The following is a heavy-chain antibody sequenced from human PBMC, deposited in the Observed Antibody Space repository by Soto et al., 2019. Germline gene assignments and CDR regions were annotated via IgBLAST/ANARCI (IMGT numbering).Heavy chain of an antibody. Sequence: PSETLSLTCTVSGGSISSYYWSWIRQPPGKGLEWIGYIYYSGSTNYNPSLKSRVTISVDTSKNQFSLKLSSVTAADTAVYYCARTRGEDYDFWSGYLRFDDWGKGTLVPVSS. CDR2: IYYSGST. D-gene: IGHD3-3*01. V-gene: IGHV4-59*01. CDR1: GGSISSYY. CDR3: ARTRGEDYDFWSGYLRFDD. J-gene: IGHJ4*02.